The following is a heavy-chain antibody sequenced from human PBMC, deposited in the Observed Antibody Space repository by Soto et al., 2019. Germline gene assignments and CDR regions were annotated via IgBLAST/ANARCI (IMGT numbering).Heavy chain of an antibody. J-gene: IGHJ4*02. CDR1: GLTFNNKA. V-gene: IGHV3-23*01. D-gene: IGHD6-19*01. CDR3: AKGRAGHTSGADY. CDR2: ISGVDNGA. Sequence: EVQLLESGGGLVQPGGSLRLSCATSGLTFNNKAMNWVRQAPGKGLEWVAVISGVDNGAYYAESVKGRFTISRDNSKNTVTLQMNNLRAEDTAVYYCAKGRAGHTSGADYWGQGTLVTVSS.